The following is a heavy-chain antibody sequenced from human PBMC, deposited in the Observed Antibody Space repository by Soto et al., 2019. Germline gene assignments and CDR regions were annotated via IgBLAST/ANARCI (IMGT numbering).Heavy chain of an antibody. V-gene: IGHV1-18*01. CDR3: ARALGYSGYAGMDV. CDR2: INTDNGNT. J-gene: IGHJ6*02. D-gene: IGHD5-12*01. Sequence: ASVKVSCKASGYTFTNSGIIWVRQAPGQGLEWLGWINTDNGNTNYAQHLQGRVTMTTDTSTSTAYMELRSLRSDDTAVYYCARALGYSGYAGMDVWGQGTTVTVSS. CDR1: GYTFTNSG.